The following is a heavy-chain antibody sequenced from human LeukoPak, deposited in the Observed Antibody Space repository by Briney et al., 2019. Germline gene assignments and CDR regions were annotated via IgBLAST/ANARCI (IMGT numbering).Heavy chain of an antibody. V-gene: IGHV3-30*18. CDR3: AKGSRRSAGSCYFLDY. CDR2: ISYDGSNR. J-gene: IGHJ4*02. CDR1: GFTFSSYG. Sequence: PGGSLRLSCAASGFTFSSYGMHWVRQAPGKGLEWVAVISYDGSNRYYADSVKGRFTISRDNSKNTLFLQMSSLRAEDTAVYYCAKGSRRSAGSCYFLDYWGQGTLVTVSS. D-gene: IGHD2-15*01.